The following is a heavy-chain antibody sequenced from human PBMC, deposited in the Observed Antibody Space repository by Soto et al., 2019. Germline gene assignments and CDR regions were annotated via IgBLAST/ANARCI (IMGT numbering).Heavy chain of an antibody. Sequence: GASVKVSCKASGYTFTTYAIYWVRQAPGQRLEWMGWINAGDGNTKYSQKFQSRVTITRDTSASTAYMELNSLISEDTAVYYCARPVSGGDYFFDYWGQGNLVTVYS. J-gene: IGHJ4*02. CDR1: GYTFTTYA. D-gene: IGHD2-21*01. CDR3: ARPVSGGDYFFDY. V-gene: IGHV1-3*01. CDR2: INAGDGNT.